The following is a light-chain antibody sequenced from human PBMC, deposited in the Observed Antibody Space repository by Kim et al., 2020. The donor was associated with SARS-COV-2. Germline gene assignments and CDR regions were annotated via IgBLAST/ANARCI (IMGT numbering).Light chain of an antibody. CDR2: QDS. CDR3: QAWDSSTVV. CDR1: KWGDKF. Sequence: LSPGQPACITCSGDKWGDKFGGGYQQKPGQSPVLVIYQDSKRPSGLPERFSGSNSGNTATLTISGTQAMDEADYYCQAWDSSTVVFGGGTQLTVL. V-gene: IGLV3-1*01. J-gene: IGLJ2*01.